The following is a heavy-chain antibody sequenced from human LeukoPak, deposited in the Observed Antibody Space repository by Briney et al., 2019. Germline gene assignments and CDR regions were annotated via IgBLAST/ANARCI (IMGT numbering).Heavy chain of an antibody. J-gene: IGHJ4*02. CDR3: ARDDDYDSSGYYPDY. V-gene: IGHV1-18*01. Sequence: ASVKVSCKASGYTFTSYGISWVRQAPGQGLEWMGWMSAYNGNTNYAQKLQGRVTMTTDTSTSTAYMELRSLRSDDTAVYYCARDDDYDSSGYYPDYWGQGTLVTVSS. D-gene: IGHD3-22*01. CDR2: MSAYNGNT. CDR1: GYTFTSYG.